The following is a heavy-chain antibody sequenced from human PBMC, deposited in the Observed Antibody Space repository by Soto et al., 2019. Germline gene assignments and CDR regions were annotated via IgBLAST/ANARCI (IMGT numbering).Heavy chain of an antibody. Sequence: ASVKVSCKASGYTFTSYYMHWVRQAPGQGLEWMGIINTSGGSTSYAQKFQGRVTTTRDTSTSTVYMELSSLRSEDTAVYYCASPQPKYGSGSYYNRPYYYYYGMDVWGQGTTVTVSS. V-gene: IGHV1-46*01. CDR2: INTSGGST. CDR3: ASPQPKYGSGSYYNRPYYYYYGMDV. J-gene: IGHJ6*02. D-gene: IGHD3-10*01. CDR1: GYTFTSYY.